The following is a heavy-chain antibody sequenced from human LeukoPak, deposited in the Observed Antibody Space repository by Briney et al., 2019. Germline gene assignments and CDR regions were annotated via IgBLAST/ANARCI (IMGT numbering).Heavy chain of an antibody. CDR2: LSDTSSMI. V-gene: IGHV3-23*01. Sequence: PGGSLRLSCAASGFPFSTYAMTWVRQAPGKGLEWVSTLSDTSSMIYHADSVKGRFTISRDNSKNTVYLQMNSLRVDDTAVYYCVKDGGIYPAWYFDCWGQGTLVTVSS. D-gene: IGHD1-26*01. CDR1: GFPFSTYA. CDR3: VKDGGIYPAWYFDC. J-gene: IGHJ4*02.